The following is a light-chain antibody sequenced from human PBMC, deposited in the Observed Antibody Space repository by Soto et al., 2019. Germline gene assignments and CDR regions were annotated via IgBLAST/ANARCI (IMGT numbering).Light chain of an antibody. Sequence: EIVLTQSPATLSLSPGERATLSCRASQSVSSYLAWYQQKPGQAPRLLIYDASNRATGIPARFRGSGSGTDCTLTISSLEPEDFAVYYCQQRSNWPPLFGPGTKVDIK. V-gene: IGKV3-11*01. CDR3: QQRSNWPPL. CDR1: QSVSSY. J-gene: IGKJ3*01. CDR2: DAS.